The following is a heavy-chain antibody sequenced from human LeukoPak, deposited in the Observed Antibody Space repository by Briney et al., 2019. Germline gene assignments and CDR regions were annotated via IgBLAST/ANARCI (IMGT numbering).Heavy chain of an antibody. V-gene: IGHV3-9*03. CDR3: AKVVSLSASLHY. CDR1: GFTFDDYA. D-gene: IGHD3-16*01. Sequence: GESLRLSCAAAGFTFDDYAMHWVRQAPGKGLEWVSGISWNSGSIGYADSVRGRFTISRDNAKNSLYLQMNSLRAEDMALYYCAKVVSLSASLHYWVQGTLVTVSS. CDR2: ISWNSGSI. J-gene: IGHJ4*02.